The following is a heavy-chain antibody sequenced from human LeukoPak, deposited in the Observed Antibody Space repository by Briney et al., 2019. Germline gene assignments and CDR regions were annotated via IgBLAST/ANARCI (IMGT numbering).Heavy chain of an antibody. D-gene: IGHD6-25*01. Sequence: SETLSLTCSVSGGSINNVVYYWDWLRQPPGKALEWIGDIYQTGTTYYNPSFESRVTISADTSNNQVSLKMNAVTAADTAVYYCARRRGSSSGGPFDYWGRGTLVIVSS. CDR3: ARRRGSSSGGPFDY. CDR1: GGSINNVVYY. CDR2: IYQTGTT. V-gene: IGHV4-39*01. J-gene: IGHJ4*02.